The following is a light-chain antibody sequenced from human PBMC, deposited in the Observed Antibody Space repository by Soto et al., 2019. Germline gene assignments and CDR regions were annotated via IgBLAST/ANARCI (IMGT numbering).Light chain of an antibody. V-gene: IGLV1-47*01. Sequence: QSVLTQPPSASGTPGQRATISCSGSSSNIGNFYVYWYQQLPGTAPKLLIYKNNQRPLGVPDRFSGSKSGTSASLAISGLRSDDEADYYCAAWDDSLSGPGVFGGRTQLTVL. CDR2: KNN. CDR1: SSNIGNFY. J-gene: IGLJ7*01. CDR3: AAWDDSLSGPGV.